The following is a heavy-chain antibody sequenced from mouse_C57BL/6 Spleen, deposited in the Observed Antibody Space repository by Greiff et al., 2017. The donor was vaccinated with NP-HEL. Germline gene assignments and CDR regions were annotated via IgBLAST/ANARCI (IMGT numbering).Heavy chain of an antibody. V-gene: IGHV1-15*01. D-gene: IGHD1-1*01. CDR2: IDPETGGT. Sequence: QVQLQQSGAELVRPGASVTLSCKASGYTFTDYEMHWVKQTPVHGLEWIGAIDPETGGTAYNQKFKGKAILTADKSSSTAYMELRSLTSEDSAVYYCTRKGGSSLPWFAYWGQGTLVTVSA. J-gene: IGHJ3*01. CDR3: TRKGGSSLPWFAY. CDR1: GYTFTDYE.